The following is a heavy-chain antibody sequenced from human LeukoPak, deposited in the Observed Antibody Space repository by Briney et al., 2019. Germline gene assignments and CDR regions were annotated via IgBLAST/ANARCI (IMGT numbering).Heavy chain of an antibody. D-gene: IGHD1-1*01. CDR2: ISAYNGNT. J-gene: IGHJ6*02. CDR1: GYTFTSYG. Sequence: ASVKVSCKASGYTFTSYGISWVRQAPGQGLEWMGWISAYNGNTDYAQKLQGRVTMTTDTSTSTAYMELRSLRSDDTAVYYGARRGRERIYYYYGMDVWGQGTTVTVSS. CDR3: ARRGRERIYYYYGMDV. V-gene: IGHV1-18*01.